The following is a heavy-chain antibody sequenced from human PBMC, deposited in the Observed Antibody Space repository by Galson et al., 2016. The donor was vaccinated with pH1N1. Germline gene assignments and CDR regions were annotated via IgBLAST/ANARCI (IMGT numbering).Heavy chain of an antibody. J-gene: IGHJ3*02. CDR2: IYLGGSLI. CDR3: ARQNDYGDYRDEAFEI. CDR1: GYRFPSSW. V-gene: IGHV5-51*01. D-gene: IGHD4-17*01. Sequence: QSGAEVKKPGESLKISCKGSGYRFPSSWIGWVRQMPGKGLEWMGIIYLGGSLIRYRPSFQGQVTISADKSVNIVYLEWVSLQASDTAMYYCARQNDYGDYRDEAFEIWGQGTMVTVSS.